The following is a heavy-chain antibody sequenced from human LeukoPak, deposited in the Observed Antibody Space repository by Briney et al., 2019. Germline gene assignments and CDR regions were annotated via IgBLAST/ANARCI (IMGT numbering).Heavy chain of an antibody. J-gene: IGHJ4*02. Sequence: GGALRLSCAVSGFTFTDTYMTWIRQAPGKGLESLSYISPSGTDISYADSVKGRFTISSDNAKNSLYLQMYSLRAEDTAVYYCTRDPRRLDYWGQETLVTVSS. CDR2: ISPSGTDI. V-gene: IGHV3-11*01. CDR1: GFTFTDTY. CDR3: TRDPRRLDY.